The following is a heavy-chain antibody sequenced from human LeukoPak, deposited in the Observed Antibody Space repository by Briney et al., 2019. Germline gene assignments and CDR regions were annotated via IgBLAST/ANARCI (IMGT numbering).Heavy chain of an antibody. Sequence: SETLSLTCTVSGGSISSSSYYWGWIRQPPGKGLEWIGSIYYSGSTYYNPSLKSRVTISVDTSKNQFSLKLSSVTAADTAVYYCAGQRGDPLYYYYGMDVWGQGTTVTVSS. CDR3: AGQRGDPLYYYYGMDV. J-gene: IGHJ6*02. CDR1: GGSISSSSYY. CDR2: IYYSGST. D-gene: IGHD2-21*01. V-gene: IGHV4-39*01.